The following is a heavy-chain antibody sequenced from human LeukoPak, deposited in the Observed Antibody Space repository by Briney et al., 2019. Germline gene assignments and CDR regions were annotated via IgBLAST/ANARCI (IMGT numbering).Heavy chain of an antibody. CDR1: GGSISSSSYY. Sequence: SETLSLTCTVSGGSISSSSYYWGWIRQPPGKGLEWIGSIYHSGSTYYNPSLKSRVIISVDTSKNQLSLKVRSVTAADTAVYYCARLAGRIAVAGKNNWFDPWGQGTLVTVSS. J-gene: IGHJ5*02. CDR2: IYHSGST. D-gene: IGHD6-19*01. V-gene: IGHV4-39*07. CDR3: ARLAGRIAVAGKNNWFDP.